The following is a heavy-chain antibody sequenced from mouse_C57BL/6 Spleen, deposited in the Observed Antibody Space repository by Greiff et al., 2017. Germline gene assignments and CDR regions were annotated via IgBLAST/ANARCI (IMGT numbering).Heavy chain of an antibody. CDR3: ARVYDYSWFAY. CDR2: IHPNSGST. J-gene: IGHJ3*01. Sequence: QVQLQQPGAELVKPGASVKLSCKASGYTFTSYWMHWVKQRPGQGLEWIGMIHPNSGSTNYNEKFKSKATLTVDKSSSTAYMQLRSLTSEDSAVYYCARVYDYSWFAYWGQGTLVTVSA. D-gene: IGHD2-4*01. V-gene: IGHV1-64*01. CDR1: GYTFTSYW.